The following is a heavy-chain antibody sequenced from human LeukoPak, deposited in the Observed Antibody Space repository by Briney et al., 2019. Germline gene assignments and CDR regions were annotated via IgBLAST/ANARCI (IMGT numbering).Heavy chain of an antibody. D-gene: IGHD6-19*01. CDR3: ARAESSGWYGNFDY. CDR1: GGSISSYY. CDR2: IYYSGST. Sequence: SETLSLTCTVSGGSISSYYWSWIRQPAGKGLEWIGYIYYSGSTNYNPSLKSRVTISVDTSKNQFSLKLSSVTAADTAVYYCARAESSGWYGNFDYWGQGTLVTVSS. J-gene: IGHJ4*02. V-gene: IGHV4-59*01.